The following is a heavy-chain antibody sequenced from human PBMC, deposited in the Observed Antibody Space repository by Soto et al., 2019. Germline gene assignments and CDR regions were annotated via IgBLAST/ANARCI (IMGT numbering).Heavy chain of an antibody. CDR2: INSDGSST. CDR1: GFTFSSYW. D-gene: IGHD1-7*01. Sequence: GGSLRLSCAASGFTFSSYWMHWVRQAPGKGLMWVSHINSDGSSTSYADSVKGRFTISRDNAKNTLYLQMNSLRDEDTAVYYCAKGWNSLSNFDYWGQGTLVTVSS. V-gene: IGHV3-74*01. CDR3: AKGWNSLSNFDY. J-gene: IGHJ4*02.